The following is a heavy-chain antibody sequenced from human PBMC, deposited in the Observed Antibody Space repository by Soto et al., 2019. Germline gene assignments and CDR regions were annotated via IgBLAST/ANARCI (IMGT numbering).Heavy chain of an antibody. J-gene: IGHJ4*02. CDR2: IGGVDEST. D-gene: IGHD1-1*01. Sequence: GGSLRLSCAASGFTLSSYAMSWVRQAPGKGLEWVSVIGGVDESTYYAASVKGRFTISRDNSKNTLYLQMNSLRAEDTAVYYCATLQLERDYWGQGTLVTVSS. CDR1: GFTLSSYA. V-gene: IGHV3-23*01. CDR3: ATLQLERDY.